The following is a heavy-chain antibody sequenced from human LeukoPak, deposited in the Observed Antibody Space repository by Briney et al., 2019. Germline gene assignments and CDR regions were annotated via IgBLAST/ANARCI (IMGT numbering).Heavy chain of an antibody. CDR3: ARSAYDTTSWYPLYYMDV. D-gene: IGHD6-13*01. CDR1: GYIFTTYG. V-gene: IGHV1-18*01. J-gene: IGHJ6*03. CDR2: ISAYNGNT. Sequence: ASVKVSCKASGYIFTTYGISWVRQVPGQGLEWMGWISAYNGNTNYAQKLQGRVTMTTDTSTSTAYMELRSLRSDDTAVYFCARSAYDTTSWYPLYYMDVWGKGTTVTVSS.